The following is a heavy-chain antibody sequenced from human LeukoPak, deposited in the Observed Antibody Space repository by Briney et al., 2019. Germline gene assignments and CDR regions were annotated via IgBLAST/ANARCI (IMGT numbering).Heavy chain of an antibody. J-gene: IGHJ4*02. CDR2: GYYSGTT. V-gene: IGHV4-59*01. CDR1: GGSIRRYY. CDR3: ARGEVSSSSIDY. Sequence: SETLSLTCTVSGGSIRRYYWSWLRQTPGKGLEWIGYGYYSGTTNYNPSLKSRVTMLVDTSKNQFSLKLTSVTAADTAVYYCARGEVSSSSIDYWGQGILVTVSS. D-gene: IGHD6-6*01.